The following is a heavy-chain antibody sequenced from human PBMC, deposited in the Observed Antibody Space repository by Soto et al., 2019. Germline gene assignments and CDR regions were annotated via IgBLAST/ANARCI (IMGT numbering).Heavy chain of an antibody. V-gene: IGHV3-33*01. CDR2: IWYDGSNK. CDR1: GFTFSSYG. CDR3: ARDPFVVVPAAPPDY. D-gene: IGHD2-2*01. Sequence: GGSLRLSCAASGFTFSSYGMHWVRQAPGKGLEWVAVIWYDGSNKYYADSVKGRFTISRDNSKNTLYLQMNSLRAEDTAVYYCARDPFVVVPAAPPDYWGQGTLVNVSS. J-gene: IGHJ4*02.